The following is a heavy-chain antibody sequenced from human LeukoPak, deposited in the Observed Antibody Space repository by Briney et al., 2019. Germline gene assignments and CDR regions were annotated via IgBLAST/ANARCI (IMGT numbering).Heavy chain of an antibody. D-gene: IGHD3-10*02. V-gene: IGHV3-48*03. CDR2: ISSSGSTI. CDR1: GFTFSSYE. J-gene: IGHJ6*04. Sequence: GGSLRLSCAASGFTFSSYEMNWVRQTPGKGLEWVSYISSSGSTIDYADSVKGRFTISRDNAKNSLYLQMNSLRAEDTAVYYCAELGITMIGGVWGKGTTVTISS. CDR3: AELGITMIGGV.